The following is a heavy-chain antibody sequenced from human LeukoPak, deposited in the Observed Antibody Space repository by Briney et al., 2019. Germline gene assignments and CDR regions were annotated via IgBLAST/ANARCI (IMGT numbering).Heavy chain of an antibody. CDR2: IKQDGSEK. J-gene: IGHJ5*02. V-gene: IGHV3-7*01. Sequence: PGGSLRLSCAASGFTFSSYWMSWVRQAPGKGLEWVANIKQDGSEKYYVDSVKGRFTISRDNAKNSLYLQMNSLGAEDTAVYYCAKNPAGTAWWFDPWGQGTLVTVSS. D-gene: IGHD6-13*01. CDR3: AKNPAGTAWWFDP. CDR1: GFTFSSYW.